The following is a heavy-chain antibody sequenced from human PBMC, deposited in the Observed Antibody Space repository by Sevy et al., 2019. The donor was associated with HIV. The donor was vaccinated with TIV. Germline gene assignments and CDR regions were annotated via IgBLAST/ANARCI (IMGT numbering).Heavy chain of an antibody. CDR3: AKDADYDFWSGYYFDY. CDR1: GFTFSSYA. J-gene: IGHJ4*02. CDR2: ISGSGGST. V-gene: IGHV3-23*01. Sequence: GGSLRLSCAASGFTFSSYAMSWVRQAPGNGLEWVSAISGSGGSTYYADSVKGRFTTSRDNSKNTLYLQMNSLRAEDTAVYYCAKDADYDFWSGYYFDYWGQGTLVTVSS. D-gene: IGHD3-3*01.